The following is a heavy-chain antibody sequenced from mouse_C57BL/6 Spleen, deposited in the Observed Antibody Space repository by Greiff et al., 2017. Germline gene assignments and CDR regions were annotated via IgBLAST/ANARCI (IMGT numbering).Heavy chain of an antibody. J-gene: IGHJ1*03. Sequence: EVQLQQSGPELAKPGASVKIPCKASGYTFTDYNMDWVKQSPGKSLEWIGDINPNNGGTIYNQKFKGKATLTVDKSSSTAYMELRSLTSEDTAVYYCARKSLITTVVPTEYFDVWGTGTTVTVSS. D-gene: IGHD1-1*01. CDR3: ARKSLITTVVPTEYFDV. CDR2: INPNNGGT. V-gene: IGHV1-18*01. CDR1: GYTFTDYN.